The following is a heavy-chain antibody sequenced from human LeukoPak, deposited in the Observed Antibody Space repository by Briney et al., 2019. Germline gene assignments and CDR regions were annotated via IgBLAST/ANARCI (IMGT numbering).Heavy chain of an antibody. Sequence: SETLSLTCTVSGGSISSSSYYWGWIRQPPGKGLEWIGSIYYSGSTYYNPSLKSRVTISVDTSKNQFSLKLSSVTAADTAVYYCAREAGSGYYVYWGQGTLVTVSS. J-gene: IGHJ4*02. CDR3: AREAGSGYYVY. CDR2: IYYSGST. V-gene: IGHV4-39*07. CDR1: GGSISSSSYY. D-gene: IGHD3-22*01.